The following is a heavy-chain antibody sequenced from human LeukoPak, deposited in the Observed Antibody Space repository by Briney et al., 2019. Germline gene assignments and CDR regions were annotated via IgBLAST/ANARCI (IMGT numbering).Heavy chain of an antibody. CDR2: INPNSGGT. J-gene: IGHJ5*02. CDR1: GYTFTGYY. D-gene: IGHD3-10*01. CDR3: ARRNYDWFDP. Sequence: ASVKVSCKASGYTFTGYYMHWVRQAPGQGLEWMGWINPNSGGTNYAQKFQGRVTMTTDTSMTTAHMEVSRLRSEDTAVYYCARRNYDWFDPWGQGTLVTVSS. V-gene: IGHV1-2*02.